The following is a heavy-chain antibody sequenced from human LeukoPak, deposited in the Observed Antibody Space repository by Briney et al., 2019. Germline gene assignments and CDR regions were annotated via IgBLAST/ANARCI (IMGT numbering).Heavy chain of an antibody. D-gene: IGHD4-11*01. J-gene: IGHJ3*02. Sequence: GGSLRLSCAASGFTFSTYAMHWVRQAPGKGLEYVSAISSNGGSTYYANSVKGRFTISRDNSKNMLYLQMGSLRPEDMAVYYCARPLSSIYGHDAFAIWGQGTMVTVSS. CDR3: ARPLSSIYGHDAFAI. CDR1: GFTFSTYA. V-gene: IGHV3-64*01. CDR2: ISSNGGST.